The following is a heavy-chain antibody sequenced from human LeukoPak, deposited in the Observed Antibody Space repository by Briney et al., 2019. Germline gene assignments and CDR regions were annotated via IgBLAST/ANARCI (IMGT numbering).Heavy chain of an antibody. D-gene: IGHD3-22*01. CDR3: AKDLYYDSSGYRPAAFDI. V-gene: IGHV3-23*01. J-gene: IGHJ3*02. Sequence: GGTLRLSCAASGFTFSSYGMSWVRQAPGKGLEWVSAISGSGGSTYYADSVKGRFTISRDNSKNTLYLQMNSLRAEDTAVYYCAKDLYYDSSGYRPAAFDIWGQGTMVTVSS. CDR2: ISGSGGST. CDR1: GFTFSSYG.